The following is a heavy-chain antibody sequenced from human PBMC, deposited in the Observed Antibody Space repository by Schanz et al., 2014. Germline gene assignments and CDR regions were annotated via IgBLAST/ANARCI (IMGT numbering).Heavy chain of an antibody. V-gene: IGHV4-61*02. CDR2: VFPNGIT. D-gene: IGHD1-1*01. J-gene: IGHJ2*01. Sequence: QVQLQESGPGLVKPSQTLSLTCIVSGGSISSGTYYWSWIRQPAGKALEWVGRVFPNGITNYNPALKSRVTISRDTTKNQFSLTLTAQAAADTAVYYCARDTTWRLDLWGRGTLVTVSS. CDR1: GGSISSGTYY. CDR3: ARDTTWRLDL.